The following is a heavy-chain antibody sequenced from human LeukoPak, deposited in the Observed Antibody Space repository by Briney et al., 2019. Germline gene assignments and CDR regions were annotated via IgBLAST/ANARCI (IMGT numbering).Heavy chain of an antibody. CDR3: ARASRDGYNQSFDH. V-gene: IGHV5-51*01. CDR2: IYPGGSET. J-gene: IGHJ4*02. D-gene: IGHD5-24*01. CDR1: GYDFSTYW. Sequence: KSGESLQISCKGLGYDFSTYWNAWVRQRPGKGLEWMGIIYPGGSETRYDPSFQGQVTISADRSTSTAYLQWSSLRASDTAMYYCARASRDGYNQSFDHWGQGTLVTVSS.